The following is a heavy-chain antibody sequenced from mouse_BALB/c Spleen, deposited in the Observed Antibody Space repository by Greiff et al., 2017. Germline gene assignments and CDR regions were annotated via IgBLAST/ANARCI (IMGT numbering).Heavy chain of an antibody. CDR3: ARGFAY. Sequence: EVQLQQSGAELVRPGALVKLSCKASGFTITDYYMHWVKQRPEQGLEWIGWIDPENGNTIYDPKFQGKASITADTSSNTAYLQLSSLTSEDTAVYYCARGFAYWGQGTLVTVAA. J-gene: IGHJ3*01. CDR2: IDPENGNT. V-gene: IGHV14-1*02. CDR1: GFTITDYY.